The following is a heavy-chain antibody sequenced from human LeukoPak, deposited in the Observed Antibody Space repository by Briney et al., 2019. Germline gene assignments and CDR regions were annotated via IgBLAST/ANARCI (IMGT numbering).Heavy chain of an antibody. CDR2: LSGSGGDT. Sequence: GGSLRVSCVASGFTFGHNAMAWVRQAPGKRLEWVSALSGSGGDTFYADSVKGRFTISRDNSKNTLYLQMNSLRAEDTAVYYCAKASPSYSGYDFDYWGQGTLVTVSS. D-gene: IGHD5-12*01. CDR1: GFTFGHNA. V-gene: IGHV3-23*01. CDR3: AKASPSYSGYDFDY. J-gene: IGHJ4*02.